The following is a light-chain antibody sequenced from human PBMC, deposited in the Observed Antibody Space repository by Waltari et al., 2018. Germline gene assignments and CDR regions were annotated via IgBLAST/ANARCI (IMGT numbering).Light chain of an antibody. CDR2: AAS. Sequence: EVVLPQSPGTLSLSPGERATLSCRTSQSVGRTLAWYQQKPGQAPRLLIYAASTRATGIPDRFSGSGSGTDFSLTITRLGPEDFAVYYCQHYVRLPVTFGQGTKVEIK. CDR1: QSVGRT. CDR3: QHYVRLPVT. V-gene: IGKV3-20*01. J-gene: IGKJ1*01.